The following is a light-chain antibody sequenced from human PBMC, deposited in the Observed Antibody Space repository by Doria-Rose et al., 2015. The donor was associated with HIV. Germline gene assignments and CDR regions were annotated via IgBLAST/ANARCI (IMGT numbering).Light chain of an antibody. CDR3: HQYGTSWT. J-gene: IGKJ1*01. CDR1: QSFSSTY. CDR2: DGS. Sequence: EIVMTQSPGTQSLSPGERATLSCRASQSFSSTYLAWYQQKPGQAPSLLIYDGSTRATGIPDRSSASGSGTDFTLTINRLEPEDFALYYCHQYGTSWTFGQGTKVEI. V-gene: IGKV3-20*01.